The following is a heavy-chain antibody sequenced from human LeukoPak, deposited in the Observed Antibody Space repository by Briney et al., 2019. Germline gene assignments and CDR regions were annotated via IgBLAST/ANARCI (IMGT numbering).Heavy chain of an antibody. Sequence: SETLSLTCTVSGGSISSSSYYWGWIRQPPGKGLEWIGSIYYSGSTYYNPSLKSRVTISVDTSKNQFSLKLSSVTAADTAVYYCARGNLGYCTNGVCSPHYYFDYWGQGTLVTVSS. V-gene: IGHV4-39*07. CDR1: GGSISSSSYY. CDR2: IYYSGST. J-gene: IGHJ4*02. CDR3: ARGNLGYCTNGVCSPHYYFDY. D-gene: IGHD2-8*01.